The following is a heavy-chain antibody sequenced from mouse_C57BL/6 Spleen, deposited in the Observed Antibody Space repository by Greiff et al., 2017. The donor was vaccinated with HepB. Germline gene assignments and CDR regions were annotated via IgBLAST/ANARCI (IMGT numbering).Heavy chain of an antibody. V-gene: IGHV2-2*01. CDR1: GFSLTSYG. CDR3: ARNSGPYWYFDV. D-gene: IGHD3-1*01. Sequence: VQLQQSGPGLVQPSQSLSITCTVSGFSLTSYGVHWVRHSPGKGLEWLGVIWSGGSTDYNAAFISRLSISKDNSKSQVFFKMNSLQADDTAIYYCARNSGPYWYFDVWGTGTTVTVSS. CDR2: IWSGGST. J-gene: IGHJ1*03.